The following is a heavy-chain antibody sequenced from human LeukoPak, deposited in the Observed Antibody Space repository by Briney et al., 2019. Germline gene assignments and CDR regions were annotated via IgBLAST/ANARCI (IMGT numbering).Heavy chain of an antibody. CDR1: GFTFSNHG. CDR3: AKEGYYDSSGYYGRYFDL. CDR2: ISYDGSNK. Sequence: GGSLRLSCAASGFTFSNHGMNWVRQAPGKGLEWVAVISYDGSNKYYADSVKGRFTISRDNSKNTLYLQMNSLRAEDTAVYYCAKEGYYDSSGYYGRYFDLWGRGTLVTVSS. V-gene: IGHV3-30*18. J-gene: IGHJ2*01. D-gene: IGHD3-22*01.